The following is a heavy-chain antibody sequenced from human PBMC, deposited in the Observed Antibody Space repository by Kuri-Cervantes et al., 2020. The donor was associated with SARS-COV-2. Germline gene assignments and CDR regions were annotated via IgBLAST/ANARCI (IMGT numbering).Heavy chain of an antibody. CDR1: GYRFTSYW. CDR2: IYPGDSDT. V-gene: IGHV5-51*01. J-gene: IGHJ5*02. CDR3: ARPSSGHSSSLDL. Sequence: GESLKISRKGSGYRFTSYWISWVRQMPGKGLEWMGIIYPGDSDTRYSPSFEGQVPISADKSISTAYLQWNSLKASDTAVYYCARPSSGHSSSLDLWGQGTLVTVSS. D-gene: IGHD6-13*01.